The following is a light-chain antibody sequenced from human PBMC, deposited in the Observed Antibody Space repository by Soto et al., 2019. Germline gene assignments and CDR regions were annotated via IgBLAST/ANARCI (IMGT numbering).Light chain of an antibody. CDR2: PAS. V-gene: IGKV1-9*01. Sequence: DIQLTQSPSFLSASVGDRVTVSCRPSQDISTSLAWFQQKAEKVPQLLVYPASTLQDGVPSRFSGSGSGTYFTLTINNLQAEDFATYYCQHLRTYPFSFGQGTKVDIK. J-gene: IGKJ2*03. CDR1: QDISTS. CDR3: QHLRTYPFS.